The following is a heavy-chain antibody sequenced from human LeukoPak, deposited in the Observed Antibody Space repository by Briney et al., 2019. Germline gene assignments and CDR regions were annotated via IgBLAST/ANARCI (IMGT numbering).Heavy chain of an antibody. D-gene: IGHD6-19*01. CDR3: AKDQQWRPVFFDY. J-gene: IGHJ4*02. CDR1: GFTFRSYE. CDR2: ISSNGSTI. V-gene: IGHV3-48*03. Sequence: GGSLRLSCAASGFTFRSYEMNWVRQAPGKGLEWVSHISSNGSTIYYADSVKGRFTISRDNSKNTLYLQMNSLRAEDTAVYYCAKDQQWRPVFFDYWGQGTLVTVSS.